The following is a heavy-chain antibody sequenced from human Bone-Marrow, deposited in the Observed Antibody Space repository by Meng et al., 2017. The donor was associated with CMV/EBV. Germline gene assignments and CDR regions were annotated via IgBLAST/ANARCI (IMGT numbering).Heavy chain of an antibody. CDR2: IGTAGDT. J-gene: IGHJ4*02. CDR1: GFTFSSYD. V-gene: IGHV3-13*01. D-gene: IGHD2-15*01. CDR3: ARVGGGSPLVDY. Sequence: GGSLRLSCAASGFTFSSYDMHWVRQATGKGLEWVSAIGTAGDTYYPGSVKGRFTISRENAKNSLYLQMNSLRAGDTAVYYCARVGGGSPLVDYWGQGTLVTVYS.